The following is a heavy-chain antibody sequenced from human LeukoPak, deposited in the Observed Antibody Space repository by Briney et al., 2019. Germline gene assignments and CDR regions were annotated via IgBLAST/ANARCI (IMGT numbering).Heavy chain of an antibody. Sequence: PGGSLRLSCAASGFTFSSYAMGWVRQAPGKGLEWVSSISATCVSTYFAASVRGRFTISRDNSKNTQYLQMNSLRAEDTAVYYCAKGSGRYGSGSFSDSWGQGTLVTVSS. CDR2: ISATCVST. CDR3: AKGSGRYGSGSFSDS. J-gene: IGHJ5*01. CDR1: GFTFSSYA. D-gene: IGHD3-10*01. V-gene: IGHV3-23*01.